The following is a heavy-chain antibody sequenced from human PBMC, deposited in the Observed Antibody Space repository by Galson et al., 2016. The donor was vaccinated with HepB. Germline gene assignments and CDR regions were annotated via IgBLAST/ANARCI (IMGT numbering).Heavy chain of an antibody. J-gene: IGHJ5*02. CDR3: ARGGQKELLWFGDLHNNWFDP. D-gene: IGHD3-10*01. Sequence: SVKVSCKASGYMFFSYAISWVRQAPGQGLEWLGWISNYNGDTNYAPKFQGRVAMTTDTSMSTVYMELRSLQSDDTAVYYCARGGQKELLWFGDLHNNWFDPWGQGTLVTVSS. CDR2: ISNYNGDT. CDR1: GYMFFSYA. V-gene: IGHV1-18*04.